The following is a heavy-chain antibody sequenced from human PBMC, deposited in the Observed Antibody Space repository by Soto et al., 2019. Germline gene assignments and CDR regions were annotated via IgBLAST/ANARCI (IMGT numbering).Heavy chain of an antibody. CDR2: IWYDGSNK. CDR3: ARGDDVSRQYQLLFLPFDY. Sequence: QVQLVESGGGVVQPGRSLRLSCAASGFTFSSYGMHWVRQAPGKGLEWVAVIWYDGSNKYYADSVKGRFTISRDNSKNTLYLQMNSLRAEDTAVYYCARGDDVSRQYQLLFLPFDYWGQGTLVTVSS. CDR1: GFTFSSYG. D-gene: IGHD2-2*01. V-gene: IGHV3-33*01. J-gene: IGHJ4*02.